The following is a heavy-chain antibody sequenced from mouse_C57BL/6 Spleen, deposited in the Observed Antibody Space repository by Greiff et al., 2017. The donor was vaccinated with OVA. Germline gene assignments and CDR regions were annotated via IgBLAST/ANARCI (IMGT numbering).Heavy chain of an antibody. Sequence: EVKVVESGEGLVKPGGSLKLSCAASGFTFSSYAMSWVRQTPEKRLEWVAYISSGGDYIYYADTVKGRFTISRDNARNTLYLQMSSLKSEDTAMYYCTRDLHIRGAMDYWGQGTSVTVSS. CDR1: GFTFSSYA. CDR3: TRDLHIRGAMDY. V-gene: IGHV5-9-1*02. D-gene: IGHD2-12*01. J-gene: IGHJ4*01. CDR2: ISSGGDYI.